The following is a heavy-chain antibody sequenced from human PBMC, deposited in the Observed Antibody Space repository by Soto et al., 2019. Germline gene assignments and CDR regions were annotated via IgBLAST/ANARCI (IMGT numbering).Heavy chain of an antibody. CDR2: ISGSGSKT. J-gene: IGHJ4*02. D-gene: IGHD2-15*01. CDR3: AKLDFVKGGARRGDY. V-gene: IGHV3-23*01. CDR1: GFTFSSSA. Sequence: GGSLRLSCAVSGFTFSSSAMSWVRQAPGKGLEWVSSISGSGSKTYYADSAKGRFTISRDNSKNTLYLQMNSLRAEDTAVYYCAKLDFVKGGARRGDYWGPGTLGTGSS.